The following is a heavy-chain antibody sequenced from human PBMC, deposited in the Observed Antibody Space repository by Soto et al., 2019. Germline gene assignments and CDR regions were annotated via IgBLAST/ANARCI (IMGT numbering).Heavy chain of an antibody. V-gene: IGHV3-21*06. CDR3: ARDLMPNDRGLGDLAY. D-gene: IGHD3-22*01. Sequence: EVQLVESGGGLVRRGGSLRLSCAASGFTFSKYSMNWVRQAPGKGLEWLSSVTSTTGDLYYADSVKDRFTISRDNTRNSLSLQVHSLRDEETGVYYCARDLMPNDRGLGDLAYWGQGTLVTVSS. J-gene: IGHJ4*02. CDR1: GFTFSKYS. CDR2: VTSTTGDL.